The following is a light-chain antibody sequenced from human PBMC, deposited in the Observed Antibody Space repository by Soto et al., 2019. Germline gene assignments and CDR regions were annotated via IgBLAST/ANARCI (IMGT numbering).Light chain of an antibody. V-gene: IGKV1-39*01. J-gene: IGKJ1*01. Sequence: DVQMTQSPSSLSASVGASVTIACRASQTVSKFVYWYQQKPGKVPYLLIYCVSPLYSGVTSSLSGSGSGTELTHTISKLHPEDFATYYCQQSYSLLRTFAQGTTVDI. CDR3: QQSYSLLRT. CDR1: QTVSKF. CDR2: CVS.